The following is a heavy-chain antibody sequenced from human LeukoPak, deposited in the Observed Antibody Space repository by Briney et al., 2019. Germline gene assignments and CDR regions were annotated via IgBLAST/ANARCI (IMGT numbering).Heavy chain of an antibody. CDR3: AREFVEMATISTFDY. D-gene: IGHD5-24*01. J-gene: IGHJ4*02. CDR1: GYTFTGYY. CDR2: INPNSGGT. Sequence: ASVKVSCKASGYTFTGYYTHWVRQAPGQGLEWMGWINPNSGGTNYAQKFQGRVTMTRDTSISTAYMELSRLRSDDTAVYYCAREFVEMATISTFDYWGQGTLVTVSS. V-gene: IGHV1-2*02.